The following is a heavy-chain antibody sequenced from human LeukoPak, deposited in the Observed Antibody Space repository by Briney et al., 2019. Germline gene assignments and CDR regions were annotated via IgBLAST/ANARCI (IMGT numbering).Heavy chain of an antibody. J-gene: IGHJ4*02. CDR1: GFTFRTYA. D-gene: IGHD3-9*01. CDR3: ATYRYYDWLPDY. CDR2: ISGSGEST. Sequence: GGSLRLSCAAPGFTFRTYAMSWVRQAPGKGLDWVSAISGSGESTYYADSVKGRFTISRDNSKNTLYLQMNSLRAEDTAVYYCATYRYYDWLPDYWGQGTLVTVSS. V-gene: IGHV3-23*01.